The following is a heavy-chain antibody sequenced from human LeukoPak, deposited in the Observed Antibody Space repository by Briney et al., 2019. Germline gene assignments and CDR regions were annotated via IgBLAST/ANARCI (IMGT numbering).Heavy chain of an antibody. D-gene: IGHD6-13*01. CDR2: ISHDGSIK. V-gene: IGHV3-30*04. CDR3: ASHSSPTY. J-gene: IGHJ4*02. Sequence: GRSLRLSCAASGFTFSSYAMHWVRQAPGKGLEWVAVISHDGSIKHYADSVKGRFTISRDSSKNTLYVQMNSLRAEDTAVYYCASHSSPTYWGQGTLVPVSS. CDR1: GFTFSSYA.